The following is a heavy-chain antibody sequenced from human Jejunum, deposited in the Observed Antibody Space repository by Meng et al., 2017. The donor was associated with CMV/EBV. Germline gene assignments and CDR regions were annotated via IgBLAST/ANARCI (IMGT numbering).Heavy chain of an antibody. Sequence: FSTYAMGWVRQAPGKGLEWVSAISDSGGSTYYADSVKGRFTISRDNSKNMLYLQMNSLRVEDTALYYCAKLVAGYCSGGFCYFDYWGQGTLVTVSS. J-gene: IGHJ4*02. CDR2: ISDSGGST. V-gene: IGHV3-23*01. D-gene: IGHD2-15*01. CDR3: AKLVAGYCSGGFCYFDY. CDR1: FSTYA.